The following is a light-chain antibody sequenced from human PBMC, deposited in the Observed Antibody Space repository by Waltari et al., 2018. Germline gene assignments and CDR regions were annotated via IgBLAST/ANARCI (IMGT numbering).Light chain of an antibody. CDR3: SSHRVSRNPYF. CDR1: SGEVDTFNY. Sequence: QSVLTQPASVSGSPGQSITISCTGTSGEVDTFNYVPWYQQHPGKAPKLIIADVSNRPSGVSSRFSGSKSGNTASLTISGLQAEDEADYYCSSHRVSRNPYFFGTGTKVTVL. CDR2: DVS. J-gene: IGLJ1*01. V-gene: IGLV2-14*03.